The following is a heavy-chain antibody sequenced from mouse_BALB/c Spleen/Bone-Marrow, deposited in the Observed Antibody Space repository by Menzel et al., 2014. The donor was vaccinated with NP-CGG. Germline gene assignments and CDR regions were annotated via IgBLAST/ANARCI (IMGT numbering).Heavy chain of an antibody. D-gene: IGHD2-3*01. J-gene: IGHJ4*01. CDR1: GFSLTSYG. CDR2: IWRGGST. Sequence: QVQLKESGPGLVQPSQSLSITCTVSGFSLTSYGVHWVRQSPGKGLEWLGVIWRGGSTDYNAAFMSRLSITKDNSKSXVLFKMNSLQADDTAIYYCAKNSYDIYYYAMDYWGQGTSVTVSS. V-gene: IGHV2-5*01. CDR3: AKNSYDIYYYAMDY.